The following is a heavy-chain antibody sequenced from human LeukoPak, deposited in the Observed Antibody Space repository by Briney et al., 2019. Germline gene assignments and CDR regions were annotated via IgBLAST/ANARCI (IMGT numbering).Heavy chain of an antibody. J-gene: IGHJ3*02. CDR2: IFYTGST. V-gene: IGHV4-59*01. CDR3: ARAGCFHDTSGYNDAFDI. CDR1: GGSIGSYY. D-gene: IGHD3-22*01. Sequence: SETLSLTCTVSGGSIGSYYWSWIRQPPGKGLEWIGYIFYTGSTNYNSSLKSRVTISIDTSKNQFSLKLSSVTAADTAVYHCARAGCFHDTSGYNDAFDIWGQGTMVTVSS.